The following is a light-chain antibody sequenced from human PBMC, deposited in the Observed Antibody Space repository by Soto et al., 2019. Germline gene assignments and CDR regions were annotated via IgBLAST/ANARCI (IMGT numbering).Light chain of an antibody. CDR1: NTDVGGHNY. Sequence: QSVLTQPASVSGSPGQSITIACTGTNTDVGGHNYVSWYQQHPMKAPKLIIYEVTKRPSGVSARFSGSKSANTASLTISGLQAEDEADYYCNSYTSTNTYVFGTGTKVT. V-gene: IGLV2-14*01. J-gene: IGLJ1*01. CDR2: EVT. CDR3: NSYTSTNTYV.